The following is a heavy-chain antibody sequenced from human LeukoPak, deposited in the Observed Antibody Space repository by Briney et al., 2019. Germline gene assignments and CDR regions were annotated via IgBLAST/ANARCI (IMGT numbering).Heavy chain of an antibody. V-gene: IGHV1-3*01. CDR3: ARDLDGSAGAWFDP. D-gene: IGHD3-3*01. CDR2: INAGNGYT. Sequence: ASVKVSCKASGYTFSTYAMHWVRQAPGQRLEWMGWINAGNGYTKYSQSFQDRVTSSRDASATTVYMELSSLKYDDMAVYYCARDLDGSAGAWFDPWGQGTLVTVSS. CDR1: GYTFSTYA. J-gene: IGHJ5*02.